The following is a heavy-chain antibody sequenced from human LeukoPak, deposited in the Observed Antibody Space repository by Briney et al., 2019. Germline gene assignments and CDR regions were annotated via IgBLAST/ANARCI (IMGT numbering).Heavy chain of an antibody. J-gene: IGHJ6*02. CDR1: GGSFRGYY. V-gene: IGHV4-34*01. CDR3: ATGRPYCSAGSCYYYYSGMAV. D-gene: IGHD2-15*01. CDR2: INHSGST. Sequence: PSETLSLTCAVYGGSFRGYYWSWIRQPPGKGREWRGEINHSGSTNYNPALKSPRTISVDPSKHHFSLTLSSVTAADTAVYYCATGRPYCSAGSCYYYYSGMAVCGQATTVTPSS.